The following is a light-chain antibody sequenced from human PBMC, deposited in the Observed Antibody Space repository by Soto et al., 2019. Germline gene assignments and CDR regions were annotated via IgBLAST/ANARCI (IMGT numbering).Light chain of an antibody. J-gene: IGKJ2*01. CDR2: DAS. Sequence: ETVLTQSPATLSLSPGERAALSCRASQSVGRYLAWYQQKPCQAPRLLIYDASNRATGIPARFSGSGYGTDFSLTISSLEPEDFAVYFCQQRSSWPPRYTFGRGTKLEIK. CDR1: QSVGRY. V-gene: IGKV3-11*01. CDR3: QQRSSWPPRYT.